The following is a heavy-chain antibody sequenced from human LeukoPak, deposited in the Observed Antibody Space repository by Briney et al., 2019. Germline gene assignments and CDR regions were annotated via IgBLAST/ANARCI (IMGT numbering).Heavy chain of an antibody. CDR1: GYTFTSYG. CDR3: ARGIPAALGLAYYYYYMDV. V-gene: IGHV1-18*01. CDR2: ISAYNGNT. D-gene: IGHD2-2*01. J-gene: IGHJ6*03. Sequence: ASVTVSCKASGYTFTSYGISWVRQAPGQGLEWMGWISAYNGNTNYAQKLQGRVTMTTDTSTSTAYMELRSLRSDDTAVYYCARGIPAALGLAYYYYYMDVWGKGTTVTVSS.